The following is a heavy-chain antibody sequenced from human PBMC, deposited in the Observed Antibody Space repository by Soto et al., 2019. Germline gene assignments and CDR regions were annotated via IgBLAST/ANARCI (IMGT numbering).Heavy chain of an antibody. Sequence: QVQLVQSGAEVKKPGSSVKVSCKASGGTFSSYAISWVRQAPGQGLEWMGGIIPIFGTANYAQKFQGRVTITADESTSTVYMELSSLRSEDTAVYYCARDEGRTTVVTGGYFDYWGQGTLVTVSS. V-gene: IGHV1-69*01. J-gene: IGHJ4*02. CDR2: IIPIFGTA. CDR1: GGTFSSYA. D-gene: IGHD4-17*01. CDR3: ARDEGRTTVVTGGYFDY.